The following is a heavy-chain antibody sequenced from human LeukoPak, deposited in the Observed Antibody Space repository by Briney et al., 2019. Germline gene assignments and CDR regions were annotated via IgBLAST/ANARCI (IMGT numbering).Heavy chain of an antibody. D-gene: IGHD2-15*01. V-gene: IGHV3-9*01. Sequence: GGSLRLSCAASGFTFDDYAMHWVRQAPGKGLEWVSGISWNSGSIGYADSVKGRFTISRDNAKNSLYLQMNSLRAEDTALYYCAKGVVVVAAKAYYFDYWGQGTLVTVSS. J-gene: IGHJ4*02. CDR3: AKGVVVVAAKAYYFDY. CDR2: ISWNSGSI. CDR1: GFTFDDYA.